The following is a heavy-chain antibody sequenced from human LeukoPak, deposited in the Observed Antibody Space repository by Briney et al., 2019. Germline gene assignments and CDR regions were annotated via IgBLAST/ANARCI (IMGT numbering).Heavy chain of an antibody. J-gene: IGHJ4*02. CDR2: INHSGST. CDR3: ARVDTAIVSNFDY. Sequence: ASETLSLTCAVYGESFSGYYWSCIRQPPGKGLEWIGEINHSGSTNYHPSLKGRVNISVDTSKNQFSLKLSSVTAAVTAVYYCARVDTAIVSNFDYWGQGTLVTVSS. V-gene: IGHV4-34*01. D-gene: IGHD5-18*01. CDR1: GESFSGYY.